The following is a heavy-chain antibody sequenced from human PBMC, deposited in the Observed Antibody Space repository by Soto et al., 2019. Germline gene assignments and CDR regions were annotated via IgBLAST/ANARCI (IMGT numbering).Heavy chain of an antibody. CDR1: GYTFTSYY. V-gene: IGHV1-46*04. Sequence: QVQLVQSGAEVKKPGASVKVSCTASGYTFTSYYWHWVRQAPGQGLEWMGISNPSGGTTGYAQKLQSKVTMNRDTYTSTVDTELSSLRSEGTAVYYCRRGAGYSSSSRYWFFDLWGRGTLVTVS. J-gene: IGHJ2*01. CDR3: RRGAGYSSSSRYWFFDL. CDR2: SNPSGGTT. D-gene: IGHD6-6*01.